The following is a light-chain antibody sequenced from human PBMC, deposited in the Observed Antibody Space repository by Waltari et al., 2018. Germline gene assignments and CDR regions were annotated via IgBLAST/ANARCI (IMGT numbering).Light chain of an antibody. CDR2: SNN. J-gene: IGLJ3*02. Sequence: QSVLTQPPSASGTPGQRVTISCSGSSSHIGSNPVNWYQQLPGTAPKLLIYSNNQRPSGVPDRVSGSKSGTSASLAISGLQSEDEADYYCAAWDDSLNGCWVFGGGTKLTVL. V-gene: IGLV1-44*01. CDR1: SSHIGSNP. CDR3: AAWDDSLNGCWV.